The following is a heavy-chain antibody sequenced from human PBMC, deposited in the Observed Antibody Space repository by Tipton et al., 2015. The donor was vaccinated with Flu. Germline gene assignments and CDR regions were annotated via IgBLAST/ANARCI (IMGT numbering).Heavy chain of an antibody. Sequence: TLSLTCAVSGGSLRDFHWSWVRQSPGKGLECIGEINHSGSTNYNPSLKSRVTISVDTSKDQFSLKLSSVTAADTAVYYCARGRGGSSVYSYPRVYFFYGMDVWGQGTTVTVSS. CDR3: ARGRGGSSVYSYPRVYFFYGMDV. CDR1: GGSLRDFH. J-gene: IGHJ6*02. D-gene: IGHD3-22*01. V-gene: IGHV4-34*01. CDR2: INHSGST.